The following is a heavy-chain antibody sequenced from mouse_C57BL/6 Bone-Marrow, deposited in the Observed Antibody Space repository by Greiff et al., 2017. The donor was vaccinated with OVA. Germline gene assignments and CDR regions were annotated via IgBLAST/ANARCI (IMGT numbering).Heavy chain of an antibody. CDR3: ARHGDYGSFFDY. J-gene: IGHJ2*01. D-gene: IGHD1-1*01. CDR1: GFTFSSYG. Sequence: EVKLQESGGDLVKPGGSLKLSCAASGFTFSSYGMSWVRQTPDKRLEWVATISSGGSYTYYPDSVKGRFTIARKNAKNTLYLQMSRLKSEDTAMYYCARHGDYGSFFDYWGQGTTLTVSS. V-gene: IGHV5-6*01. CDR2: ISSGGSYT.